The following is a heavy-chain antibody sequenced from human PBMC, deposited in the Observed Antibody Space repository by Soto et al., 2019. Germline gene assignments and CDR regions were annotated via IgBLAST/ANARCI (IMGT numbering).Heavy chain of an antibody. J-gene: IGHJ4*02. CDR1: GFTFDDYA. V-gene: IGHV3-9*01. CDR2: IIWNSGSI. Sequence: EVQLVESGGGLVQPGRSLRLSCAASGFTFDDYAMHWVRQAPGQGLEWVSGIIWNSGSIGYADSVKGRFTISRDNAKNTLYVQRNRLRAEDTALYDCANDMSHFGDWTIFDYWGQGTLVTVSS. CDR3: ANDMSHFGDWTIFDY. D-gene: IGHD3-10*01.